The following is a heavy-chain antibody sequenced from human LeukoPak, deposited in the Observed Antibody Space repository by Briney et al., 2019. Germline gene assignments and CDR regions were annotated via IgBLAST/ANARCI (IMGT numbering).Heavy chain of an antibody. CDR2: TYYRSKWYN. Sequence: SQTLPLTCVMSGDSVSSNSAAWNWIRQSPSRGLEWLGRTYYRSKWYNEYAASVKSRITIKPDTSKNQFSLQLNSVTPDDTAVYYCARSHGGYLDYWGQGTLVTVSS. J-gene: IGHJ4*02. CDR3: ARSHGGYLDY. D-gene: IGHD2-15*01. V-gene: IGHV6-1*01. CDR1: GDSVSSNSAA.